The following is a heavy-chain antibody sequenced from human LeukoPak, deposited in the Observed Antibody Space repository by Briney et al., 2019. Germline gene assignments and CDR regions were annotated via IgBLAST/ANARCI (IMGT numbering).Heavy chain of an antibody. D-gene: IGHD6-19*01. CDR1: GFTFSSYG. V-gene: IGHV3-48*02. CDR3: ARLSPGIAVAPGQNDAFDI. J-gene: IGHJ3*02. Sequence: GGSPRLACAASGFTFSSYGMNWVRQAPGKGLEWVSYISSGSTTIYYADSVKGRFTISRDNAENSLYLQMSSLRDEDTAVYYCARLSPGIAVAPGQNDAFDIWGQGTMVTVSS. CDR2: ISSGSTTI.